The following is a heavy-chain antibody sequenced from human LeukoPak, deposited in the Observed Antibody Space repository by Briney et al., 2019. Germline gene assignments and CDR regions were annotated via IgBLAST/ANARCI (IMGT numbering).Heavy chain of an antibody. J-gene: IGHJ4*01. D-gene: IGHD3-22*01. V-gene: IGHV3-53*04. Sequence: PGGSRRLSCAASGFTVSSNYMSWVRQAPGKGLEWVSVIYSGGSTFYADSVKGRFTISRHNSKNTLYLQMNSLRAEDTAVYYCARDEASADYYDSSGYYPYWGQGTLVTVSS. CDR1: GFTVSSNY. CDR2: IYSGGST. CDR3: ARDEASADYYDSSGYYPY.